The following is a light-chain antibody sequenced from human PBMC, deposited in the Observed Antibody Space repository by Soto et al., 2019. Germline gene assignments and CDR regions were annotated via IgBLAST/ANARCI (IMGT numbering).Light chain of an antibody. CDR3: TLYTSENAYV. CDR2: EGS. V-gene: IGLV2-14*02. CDR1: SSDVGSYNL. J-gene: IGLJ1*01. Sequence: QSALTQPASVSGSPGQSITISCTGTSSDVGSYNLVSWYQQHPGEAPKLMIYEGSKRPSGVSNRFSGSKSGNTASLTISGLQAADEADYYCTLYTSENAYVFGTGTKVTVL.